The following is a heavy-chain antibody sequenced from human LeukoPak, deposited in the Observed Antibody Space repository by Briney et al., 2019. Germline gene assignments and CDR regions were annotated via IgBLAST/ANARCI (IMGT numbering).Heavy chain of an antibody. CDR1: GFTFSSYG. CDR3: AKDPGGWPLLGNWFDP. V-gene: IGHV3-33*06. CDR2: IWYDGSKK. J-gene: IGHJ5*02. Sequence: PGRSLRLSCAASGFTFSSYGMHWVRQAPGKGLEWVAVIWYDGSKKYYADSVKGRFTISRDNSKNTLYLQMNSLRAEDTAVYYCAKDPGGWPLLGNWFDPWGQGTLVTVSS. D-gene: IGHD6-19*01.